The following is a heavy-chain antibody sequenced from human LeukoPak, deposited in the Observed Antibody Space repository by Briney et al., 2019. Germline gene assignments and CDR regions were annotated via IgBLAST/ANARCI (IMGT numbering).Heavy chain of an antibody. V-gene: IGHV1-2*02. D-gene: IGHD2-21*02. J-gene: IGHJ4*02. Sequence: ASVKVSCKASGYTFTGYYMHWVRQAPGQGLEWMGWISPNSGGTNYAQKLQGRVTMTTDTSTSTASMELRSLRSDDTAVYYCARSLVVTAWPPDDYWGQGTLVTVSS. CDR1: GYTFTGYY. CDR3: ARSLVVTAWPPDDY. CDR2: ISPNSGGT.